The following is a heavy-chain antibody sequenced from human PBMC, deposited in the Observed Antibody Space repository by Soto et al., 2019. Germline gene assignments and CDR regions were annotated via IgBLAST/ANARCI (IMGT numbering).Heavy chain of an antibody. CDR3: VRVVAIPGYPDN. D-gene: IGHD5-12*01. CDR1: GYTFTGYY. CDR2: INPNIDAT. J-gene: IGHJ4*02. V-gene: IGHV1-2*04. Sequence: ASVKVSCKASGYTFTGYYMHWVRQAPGQGLEWMGWINPNIDATNYAQKFQGWVTMTADKSMSTAYMELSSLRSDDTAVYYCVRVVAIPGYPDNWGQGTLVTVS.